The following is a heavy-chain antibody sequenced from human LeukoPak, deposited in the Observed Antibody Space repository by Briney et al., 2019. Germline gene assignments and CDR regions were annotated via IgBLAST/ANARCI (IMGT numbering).Heavy chain of an antibody. CDR3: ARSGIAAELEDYYGMDV. CDR1: GGNCSSCA. D-gene: IGHD6-25*01. V-gene: IGHV1-69*04. CDR2: IIPIFGIA. Sequence: SVKGSCKASGGNCSSCAMSWVRQAPGQGLEWMGRIIPIFGIANYAQKFQGRVTITADKSTSTAYMELSSLRSEDTAVYYCARSGIAAELEDYYGMDVWGQGTTVTVSS. J-gene: IGHJ6*02.